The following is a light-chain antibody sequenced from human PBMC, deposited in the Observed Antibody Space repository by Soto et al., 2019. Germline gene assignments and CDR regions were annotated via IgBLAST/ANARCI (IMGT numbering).Light chain of an antibody. V-gene: IGKV3-15*01. CDR3: LQYNDWPFT. CDR1: QSVSSK. Sequence: EIVMTQSPATLSVSPGEGATLSCKASQSVSSKLAWYQQKPGQAPRVLIYGAFTRATGIPARFCGSGSGTEFTLTISSLQSEDFAVYYCLQYNDWPFTFGHGTKLEIK. J-gene: IGKJ2*01. CDR2: GAF.